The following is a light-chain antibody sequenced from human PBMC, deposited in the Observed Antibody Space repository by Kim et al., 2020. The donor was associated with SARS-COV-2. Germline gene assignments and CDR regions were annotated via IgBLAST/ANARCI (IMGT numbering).Light chain of an antibody. CDR3: LLSYSGIRV. Sequence: QAVVTQEPSLTVSPGGTVTLTCGSSTGAVTYGLHPYWFQQRPGQAPRALIYDTTKKHSWTPARFSGSLLGDKAALTLSGAQREDEADYYCLLSYSGIRVFGGGTQLTVL. CDR2: DTT. V-gene: IGLV7-46*01. J-gene: IGLJ2*01. CDR1: TGAVTYGLH.